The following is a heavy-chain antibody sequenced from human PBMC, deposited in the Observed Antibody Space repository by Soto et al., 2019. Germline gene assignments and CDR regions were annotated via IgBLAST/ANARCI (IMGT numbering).Heavy chain of an antibody. CDR3: ARDPFDWLLFSEDAFDI. Sequence: QLGGSLRLSCAASGFTFSSYWMSWVRQAPGKGLEWVANIKQDGSEKYYVDSVKGRFTISRDNAKNSLYLQMNSLRAEDTAVYYCARDPFDWLLFSEDAFDIWGQGTMVTVSS. D-gene: IGHD3-9*01. CDR2: IKQDGSEK. J-gene: IGHJ3*02. CDR1: GFTFSSYW. V-gene: IGHV3-7*01.